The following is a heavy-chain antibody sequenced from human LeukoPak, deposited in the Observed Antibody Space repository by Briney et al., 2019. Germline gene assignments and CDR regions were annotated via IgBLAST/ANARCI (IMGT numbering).Heavy chain of an antibody. J-gene: IGHJ4*02. V-gene: IGHV1-2*02. CDR1: GYTLTHYY. CDR3: ARDPGSGYSFLYYFDY. D-gene: IGHD5-18*01. CDR2: INPNSGGT. Sequence: ASVKVSCKASGYTLTHYYIHWVRQAPGQGGEWMGWINPNSGGTNYAQKFQGRVTMTSDTSISTAYMELSRLRSDDTAVYYCARDPGSGYSFLYYFDYWGQGTLVTVSS.